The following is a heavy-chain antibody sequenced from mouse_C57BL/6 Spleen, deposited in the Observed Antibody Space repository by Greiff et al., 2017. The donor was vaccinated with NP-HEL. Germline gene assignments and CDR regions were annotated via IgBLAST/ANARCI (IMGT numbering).Heavy chain of an antibody. CDR2: INPSSGYT. Sequence: QVQLQQSGAELAKPGASVKLSCKASGYTFTSYWMHWVKQRPGQGLEWIGYINPSSGYTKYNQKFKDKATLTAGKSSSTAYMQLSSLTYEDSAVYYCARGDYYGSSYGWYFDVWGTGTTVTVSS. D-gene: IGHD1-1*01. J-gene: IGHJ1*03. V-gene: IGHV1-7*01. CDR3: ARGDYYGSSYGWYFDV. CDR1: GYTFTSYW.